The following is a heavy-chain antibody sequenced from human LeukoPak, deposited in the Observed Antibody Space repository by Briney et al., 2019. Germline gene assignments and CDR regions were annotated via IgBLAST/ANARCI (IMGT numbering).Heavy chain of an antibody. CDR2: INSDGSTT. Sequence: PGGSLRLSCAASGFTFSNYWMHWGRQAPGKGLVWVSRINSDGSTTTYADSVKGRFTISRDNAKNTLYLQMNSLRADDTAVYYCVRDPNKPPNYYDDSGYSGYWGQGTLVTVSS. J-gene: IGHJ4*02. D-gene: IGHD3-22*01. V-gene: IGHV3-74*01. CDR1: GFTFSNYW. CDR3: VRDPNKPPNYYDDSGYSGY.